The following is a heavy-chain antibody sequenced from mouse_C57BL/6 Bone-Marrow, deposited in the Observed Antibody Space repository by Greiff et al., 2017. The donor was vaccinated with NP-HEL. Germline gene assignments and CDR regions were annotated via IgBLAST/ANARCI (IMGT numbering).Heavy chain of an antibody. J-gene: IGHJ2*01. D-gene: IGHD2-3*01. Sequence: QVQLQQSGAELVKPGASVKMSCKASGYTFTSYWITWVKQRPGQGLECIGVIYPGSGSTNYNEKFKSKATLTVDTSSSTAYMQLSSLTSEDSAVYYCARFVVDGYYSSFDYWGQGTTLTVSS. CDR1: GYTFTSYW. V-gene: IGHV1-55*01. CDR2: IYPGSGST. CDR3: ARFVVDGYYSSFDY.